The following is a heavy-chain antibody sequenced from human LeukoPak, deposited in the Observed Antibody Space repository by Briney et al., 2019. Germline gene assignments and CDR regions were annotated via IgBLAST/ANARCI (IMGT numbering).Heavy chain of an antibody. CDR2: INPSGGST. J-gene: IGHJ4*02. CDR3: ATLPATKKAYYFDY. V-gene: IGHV1-46*01. Sequence: ASVKVSCKASGYTFTSYYMHWVRQAPGQGLEWMGIINPSGGSTSYAQKFQGRVTITTDESTSTAYMELSSLRSEDTAVYYCATLPATKKAYYFDYWGQGTLVTVSS. CDR1: GYTFTSYY.